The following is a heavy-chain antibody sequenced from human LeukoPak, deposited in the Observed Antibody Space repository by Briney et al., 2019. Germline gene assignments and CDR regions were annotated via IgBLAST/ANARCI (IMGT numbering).Heavy chain of an antibody. CDR3: ARDYYASGSHGY. D-gene: IGHD3-10*01. V-gene: IGHV3-7*04. Sequence: PGGSLRLSCAASGFTFSTYWMSWVRQAPGKGLEWVGNIKQDGSKTYYVDSVKGRFTISRDNAKNSLYLQMNSLRAEDTALYYCARDYYASGSHGYWGQGTLVTVSS. CDR1: GFTFSTYW. J-gene: IGHJ4*02. CDR2: IKQDGSKT.